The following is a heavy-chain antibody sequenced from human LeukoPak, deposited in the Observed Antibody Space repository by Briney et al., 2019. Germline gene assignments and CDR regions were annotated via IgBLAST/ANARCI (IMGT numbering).Heavy chain of an antibody. Sequence: ASVKVSCKASGYTFTSYGISWVRQAPGQGLEWMGWISAYNGNTNYAQKLQGRVTMTTDTSTSTAYMELRSLRSDDTAVYYCATKRPYSSGWNHDAFDIWGQGTMVTVSS. CDR2: ISAYNGNT. CDR3: ATKRPYSSGWNHDAFDI. V-gene: IGHV1-18*01. D-gene: IGHD6-19*01. J-gene: IGHJ3*02. CDR1: GYTFTSYG.